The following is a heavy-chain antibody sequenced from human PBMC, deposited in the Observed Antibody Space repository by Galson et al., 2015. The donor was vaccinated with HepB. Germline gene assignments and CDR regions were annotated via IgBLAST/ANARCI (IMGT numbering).Heavy chain of an antibody. CDR1: GGTFSTHA. V-gene: IGHV1-69*13. J-gene: IGHJ4*02. D-gene: IGHD6-25*01. Sequence: SVKVSCKASGGTFSTHAMRWVRQAPGQGLEWMGGINPIFGTASYAQKFQGRVTITADGSTSAVYMELSSLTYDDTAVYYCARDARAAATNAVDYGGQGTLVTVSS. CDR2: INPIFGTA. CDR3: ARDARAAATNAVDY.